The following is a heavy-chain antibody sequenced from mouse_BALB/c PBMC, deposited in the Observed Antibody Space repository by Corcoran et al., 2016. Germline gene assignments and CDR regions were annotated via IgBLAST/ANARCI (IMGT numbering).Heavy chain of an antibody. CDR1: GYTFTSYV. CDR3: ARFMGGPAYYFDF. CDR2: INPYNDGT. J-gene: IGHJ2*01. V-gene: IGHV1S136*01. D-gene: IGHD1-1*01. Sequence: EVQLQQSGPELVKPGASVKMSCKASGYTFTSYVMHWVKQKPGQGLEWIGYINPYNDGTKYNEKFKGKATLTSDKSSSTAYMELSSLTSEDSAVYYCARFMGGPAYYFDFWGQGTTLTVSS.